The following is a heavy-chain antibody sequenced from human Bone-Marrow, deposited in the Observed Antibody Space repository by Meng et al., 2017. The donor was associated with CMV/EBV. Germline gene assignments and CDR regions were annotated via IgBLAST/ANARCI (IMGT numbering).Heavy chain of an antibody. D-gene: IGHD1-26*01. CDR2: INHSGIT. J-gene: IGHJ4*02. CDR1: GGSFSGYY. Sequence: GSLRLSCAVYGGSFSGYYWSWIRQPPGKGLEWIGEINHSGITNYNPSLKSRVIISVDTSKNQFSLKLSSVTAADTAVYYCARVGPTGPGFYFDYWGQGTLVTVSS. V-gene: IGHV4-34*01. CDR3: ARVGPTGPGFYFDY.